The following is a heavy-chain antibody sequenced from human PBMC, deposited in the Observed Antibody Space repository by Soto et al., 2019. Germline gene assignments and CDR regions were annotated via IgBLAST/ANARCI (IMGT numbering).Heavy chain of an antibody. J-gene: IGHJ6*02. CDR2: IYPGDSDT. V-gene: IGHV5-51*03. CDR3: ARVPASSGCYPHPSYDGMDV. Sequence: EVQLVQSGAEVKKPGESLKISCKGSGYSFTSYWIGWVRQMPGKGLEWMGIIYPGDSDTRYSPSFQGQVTISADKSISTAYLQSSSLKASDTAMYYCARVPASSGCYPHPSYDGMDVWGQGTTVTVSS. CDR1: GYSFTSYW. D-gene: IGHD6-19*01.